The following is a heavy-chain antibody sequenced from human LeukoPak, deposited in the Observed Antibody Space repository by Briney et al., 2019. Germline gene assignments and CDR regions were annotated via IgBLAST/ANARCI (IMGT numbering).Heavy chain of an antibody. CDR3: ARGWEFYDSNGYVFDI. J-gene: IGHJ3*02. CDR2: RLFTGGA. V-gene: IGHV4-59*01. CDR1: GGSINNYY. Sequence: SETLSLTCTVSGGSINNYYCSWIRQSPGKGLEWIGSRLFTGGASYNSSLRSRATISMGTSKNQFSLKLTSVTAADTAVYYCARGWEFYDSNGYVFDIWGQGKMVSVAS. D-gene: IGHD3-22*01.